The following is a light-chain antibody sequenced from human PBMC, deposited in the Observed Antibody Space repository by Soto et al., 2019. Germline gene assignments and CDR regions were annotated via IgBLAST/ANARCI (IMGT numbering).Light chain of an antibody. CDR3: MQSLQTPYT. Sequence: DIVMTQSPLSLPVTPGEPASISCRSSQSLLHTNGYNYLDWYLQKPGQSPQLLIYLGSNRASGVPYRFSGSGSGTDFTLKISRVEAEDVGVYYCMQSLQTPYTFGQGTQLEIK. V-gene: IGKV2-28*01. CDR2: LGS. J-gene: IGKJ2*01. CDR1: QSLLHTNGYNY.